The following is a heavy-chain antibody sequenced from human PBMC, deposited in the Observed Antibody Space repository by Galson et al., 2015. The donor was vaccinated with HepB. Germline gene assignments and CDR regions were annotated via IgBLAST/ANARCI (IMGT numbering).Heavy chain of an antibody. Sequence: SVKVSCKASGGTFSSYAISWVRQAPGQGLEWMGGIIPIFGTANYAQKFQGRVTITADKSTSTAYMELSSLRSEDTAVYYCAREDTYYYDSSGYPPGAFDIWGQGQWSPSLQ. J-gene: IGHJ3*02. V-gene: IGHV1-69*06. D-gene: IGHD3-22*01. CDR2: IIPIFGTA. CDR3: AREDTYYYDSSGYPPGAFDI. CDR1: GGTFSSYA.